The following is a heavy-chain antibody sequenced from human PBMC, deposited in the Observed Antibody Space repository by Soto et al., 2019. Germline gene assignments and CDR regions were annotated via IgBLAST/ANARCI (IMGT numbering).Heavy chain of an antibody. Sequence: PSETLSLTCAVSGGSISSGGYSWSWIRQPPGKGLEWIAYIYHSGSTYYNPSLKSRVTMSVDRSKNQFSLKLSSVTAADTAVYYCARGPPFGRWGQATLVTVSS. D-gene: IGHD3-3*01. J-gene: IGHJ4*02. CDR1: GGSISSGGYS. CDR3: ARGPPFGR. V-gene: IGHV4-30-2*01. CDR2: IYHSGST.